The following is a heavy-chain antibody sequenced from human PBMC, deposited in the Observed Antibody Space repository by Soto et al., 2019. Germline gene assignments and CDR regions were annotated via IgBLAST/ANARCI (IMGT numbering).Heavy chain of an antibody. D-gene: IGHD6-19*01. Sequence: ASVKVSCKASGYTFTSYDINWVRQATGQGLEWMGWMNPNSGNTGYAQKFQGRVTMTRNTSISTAYMELSSLRPEDTAVYYCARGFSSGSNYYYYGMDVWGQGTTVTVSS. J-gene: IGHJ6*02. CDR1: GYTFTSYD. V-gene: IGHV1-8*01. CDR2: MNPNSGNT. CDR3: ARGFSSGSNYYYYGMDV.